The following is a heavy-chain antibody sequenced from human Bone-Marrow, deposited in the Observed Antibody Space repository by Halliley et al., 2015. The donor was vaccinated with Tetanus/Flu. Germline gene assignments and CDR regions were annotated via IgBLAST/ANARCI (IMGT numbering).Heavy chain of an antibody. CDR1: GFTFSGYA. J-gene: IGHJ4*02. V-gene: IGHV3-23*03. CDR3: AKDSTNWPGVWFDF. Sequence: SLRPSCAASGFTFSGYAMSWVRQTPGKGLEWVSLHYVGGQTYYAESVKGRFTISIDNSKNTLYLQLNSLTVDDTAVYYCAKDSTNWPGVWFDFWGQGTLVTVSS. D-gene: IGHD7-27*01. CDR2: YVGGQT.